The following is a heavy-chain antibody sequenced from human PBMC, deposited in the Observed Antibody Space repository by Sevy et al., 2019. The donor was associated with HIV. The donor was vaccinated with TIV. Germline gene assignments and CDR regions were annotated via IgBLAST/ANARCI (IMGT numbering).Heavy chain of an antibody. CDR3: AKSISADPVLYYFDY. V-gene: IGHV3-23*01. D-gene: IGHD3-9*01. CDR2: ISVGGHVT. J-gene: IGHJ4*02. CDR1: GFTFSSYA. Sequence: GGSLRLSCAASGFTFSSYAMNWVRQAPGKGLEWVSAISVGGHVTKYADSVKGRFTISRDNSRNILHLQMNSLRAEDTAVYYCAKSISADPVLYYFDYWGQGTLVTVSS.